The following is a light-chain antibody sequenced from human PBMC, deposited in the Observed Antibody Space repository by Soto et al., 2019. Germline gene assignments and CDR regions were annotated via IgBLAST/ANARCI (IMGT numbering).Light chain of an antibody. J-gene: IGLJ1*01. V-gene: IGLV2-14*01. CDR3: SSYSSTDNVYV. CDR1: RSDIGSFNY. CDR2: EVT. Sequence: LTQPASVSGSPGQSIRISCTGTRSDIGSFNYVSWYQLHPDKAPRLIIYEVTSRPSGISDRFSGSKSGNTASLIISGLQAEDEADYYCSSYSSTDNVYVFGTGTKV.